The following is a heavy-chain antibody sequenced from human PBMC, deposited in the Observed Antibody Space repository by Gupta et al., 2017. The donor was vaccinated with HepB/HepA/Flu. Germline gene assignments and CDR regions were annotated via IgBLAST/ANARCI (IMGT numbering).Heavy chain of an antibody. D-gene: IGHD2-15*01. V-gene: IGHV3-7*01. CDR2: IKCDGSQR. CDR3: AVGNCIIFSCFAGMDD. CDR1: ACRLRSYW. Sequence: EVLLVASGGGLVQPGGSLGLSCAASACRLRSYWMTWVRQAPGTGLEWMDNIKCDGSQRHYADFVKSRYNISRDKASNSLFLQMNSRTDDDTAIYDCAVGNCIIFSCFAGMDDWGQGTTVTVSS. J-gene: IGHJ6*02.